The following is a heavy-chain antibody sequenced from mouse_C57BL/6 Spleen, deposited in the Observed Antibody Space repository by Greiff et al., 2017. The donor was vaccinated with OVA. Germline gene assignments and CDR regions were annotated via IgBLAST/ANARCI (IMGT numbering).Heavy chain of an antibody. CDR2: IYPGSGNT. Sequence: SGAELVRPGASVKLSCKASGYTFTDYYINWVKQRPGQGLEWIARIYPGSGNTYYNEKFKGKATLTAEKSSSTAYMQLSSLTSEDSAVYFCARGSTVVATEAMDYWGQGTSVTVSS. CDR1: GYTFTDYY. J-gene: IGHJ4*01. V-gene: IGHV1-76*01. D-gene: IGHD1-1*01. CDR3: ARGSTVVATEAMDY.